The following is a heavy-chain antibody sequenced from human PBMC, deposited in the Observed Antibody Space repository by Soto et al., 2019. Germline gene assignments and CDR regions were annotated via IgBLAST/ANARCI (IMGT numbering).Heavy chain of an antibody. D-gene: IGHD6-13*01. CDR1: GLSFSDSG. CDR3: TRLHFIVEPGINY. V-gene: IGHV3-73*01. J-gene: IGHJ4*02. CDR2: IRTKSNHYAT. Sequence: GSLRLSCPASGLSFSDSGIHWVRQASGKGLERVGRIRTKSNHYATAYAASVKGRFTISRDDSRNTAYLQMNSLETEDTAVYYCTRLHFIVEPGINYWGQGTLVTVSS.